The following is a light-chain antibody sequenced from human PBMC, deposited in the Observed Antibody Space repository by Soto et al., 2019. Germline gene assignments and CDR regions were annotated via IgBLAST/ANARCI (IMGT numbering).Light chain of an antibody. Sequence: QSVLTQPPSASGSPGQSVTISCTGTSSDVGAYNYVSWYQQHPGKAPKLMIYDVSKLPSGVPYRFSGSKSGNAAALTVSGLQGEDEADYSCSSYEGRSWVFGGGTKLTVL. CDR3: SSYEGRSWV. V-gene: IGLV2-8*01. CDR1: SSDVGAYNY. CDR2: DVS. J-gene: IGLJ3*02.